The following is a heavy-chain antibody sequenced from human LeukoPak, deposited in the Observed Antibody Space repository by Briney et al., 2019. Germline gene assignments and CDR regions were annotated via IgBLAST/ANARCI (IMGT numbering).Heavy chain of an antibody. CDR3: ARAYGGGHSWYFDL. CDR2: ISGSGVIT. J-gene: IGHJ2*01. CDR1: GFTFSSYA. D-gene: IGHD3-10*01. Sequence: PGGSLRLSCAASGFTFSSYAMSWVRQAPGKGLEWVSAISGSGVITNSADSVKGRFTISRDNSKNTLYLQMNSLRAEDTAVHYCARAYGGGHSWYFDLWGRGTLVTVSS. V-gene: IGHV3-23*01.